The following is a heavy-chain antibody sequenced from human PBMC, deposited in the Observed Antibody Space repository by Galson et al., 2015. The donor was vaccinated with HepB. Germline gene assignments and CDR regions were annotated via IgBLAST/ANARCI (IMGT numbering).Heavy chain of an antibody. CDR2: ISSSSSYI. V-gene: IGHV3-21*01. Sequence: SLRLSCAASGFTFSSYSMSWVRQAPGKGLEWVSSISSSSSYIYYADSVKGRFTISRDNAKNSLYLQMNSLRAEDTAVYYCARDRYCSSTSCSDAFDIWGQGTMVTVSS. CDR3: ARDRYCSSTSCSDAFDI. J-gene: IGHJ3*02. CDR1: GFTFSSYS. D-gene: IGHD2-2*01.